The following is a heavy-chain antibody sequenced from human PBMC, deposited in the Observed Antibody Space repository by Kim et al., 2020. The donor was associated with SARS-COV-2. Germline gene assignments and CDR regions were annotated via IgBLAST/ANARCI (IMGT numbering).Heavy chain of an antibody. V-gene: IGHV4-59*01. D-gene: IGHD6-19*01. CDR1: GGSTSSYY. Sequence: SETLSLTCTVPGGSTSSYYWSWIRQPPGKGLEWIGYIYYSGSTNYNPSLKSRVTISVDTSKNQFSLKLSSVTAADPAVYYCASVRYSSGWYYFDYWGQGTLVTVSS. CDR3: ASVRYSSGWYYFDY. J-gene: IGHJ4*02. CDR2: IYYSGST.